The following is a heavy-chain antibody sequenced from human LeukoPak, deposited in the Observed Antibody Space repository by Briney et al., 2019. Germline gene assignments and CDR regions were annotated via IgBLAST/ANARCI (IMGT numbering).Heavy chain of an antibody. Sequence: SGGSLRLSCAASGFTFSSYAMSWVRQAPGKGLEWVSAISGSGGSTYYADSVKGQFTISRDNSKNTLYLQMNSLRAEDTAVYYCAKARLRSNWYFDLWGRGTLVTVSS. CDR1: GFTFSSYA. D-gene: IGHD2/OR15-2a*01. CDR3: AKARLRSNWYFDL. J-gene: IGHJ2*01. CDR2: ISGSGGST. V-gene: IGHV3-23*01.